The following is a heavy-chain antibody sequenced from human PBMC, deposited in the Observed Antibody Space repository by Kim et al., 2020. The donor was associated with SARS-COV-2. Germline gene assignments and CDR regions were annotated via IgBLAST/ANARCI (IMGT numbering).Heavy chain of an antibody. Sequence: YADSVEGRFTISRDNSKNTLYLQMNTLRPEDTTIYYCAKDQYAFGQGSFDYWGQGTLVTVSS. J-gene: IGHJ4*02. V-gene: IGHV3-30*02. CDR3: AKDQYAFGQGSFDY. D-gene: IGHD3-16*01.